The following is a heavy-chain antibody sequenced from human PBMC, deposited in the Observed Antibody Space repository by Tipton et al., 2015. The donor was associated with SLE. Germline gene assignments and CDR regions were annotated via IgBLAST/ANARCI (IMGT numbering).Heavy chain of an antibody. CDR1: GYSISSGNY. Sequence: TLSLTCAVSGYSISSGNYWGWTRQPPGKGLEWIGSIYHSGSTYYYNPSLKSRVTMSLDTSKNQFSLKLSSVTAADTAVYYCAKGTARFPDYWGQGSLVTVSS. V-gene: IGHV4-38-2*01. CDR3: AKGTARFPDY. CDR2: IYHSGSTY. D-gene: IGHD6-6*01. J-gene: IGHJ4*02.